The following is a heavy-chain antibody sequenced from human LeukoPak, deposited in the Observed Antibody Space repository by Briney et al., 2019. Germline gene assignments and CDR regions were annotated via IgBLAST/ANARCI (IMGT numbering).Heavy chain of an antibody. CDR3: ARGLITENAFDI. CDR1: GGSISRSSYY. Sequence: SETPSLTCTVSGGSISRSSYYWGWIRQPPGKGLEWIGSIYYTGSTYCHPSLKSRVTISVDTSKNQFSLRLNSVTAADTAVYYCARGLITENAFDIWGQGTMVTVSS. D-gene: IGHD1-20*01. J-gene: IGHJ3*02. CDR2: IYYTGST. V-gene: IGHV4-39*07.